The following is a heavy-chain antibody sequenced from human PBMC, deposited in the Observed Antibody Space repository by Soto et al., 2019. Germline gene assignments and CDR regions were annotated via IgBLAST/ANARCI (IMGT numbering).Heavy chain of an antibody. CDR3: ARASAPPDYDFWSGSHWFDP. D-gene: IGHD3-3*01. J-gene: IGHJ5*02. CDR2: IIPIFGTA. Sequence: SVKVSCKASGGTFSSYAISWVRQAPGQGLEWMGGIIPIFGTANYAQKFQGRVTITADESTSTAYMELSSLRSEDTAVYYCARASAPPDYDFWSGSHWFDPWGQGTLVTVSS. V-gene: IGHV1-69*13. CDR1: GGTFSSYA.